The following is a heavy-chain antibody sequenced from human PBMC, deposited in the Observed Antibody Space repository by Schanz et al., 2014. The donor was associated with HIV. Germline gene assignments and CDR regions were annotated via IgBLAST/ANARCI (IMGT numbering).Heavy chain of an antibody. D-gene: IGHD5-12*01. V-gene: IGHV1-2*02. Sequence: QVQLVQSGAEVKKPGASVKVSCKASGHTSTNYGITWVRQAPGQGLEWMGWINPNSGGADSAQKFQGRVTMTRDTSISTAYLELSRLRSDDTAVYYCAREPNYSGFDSWGHGTLVTVSS. J-gene: IGHJ5*01. CDR2: INPNSGGA. CDR3: AREPNYSGFDS. CDR1: GHTSTNYG.